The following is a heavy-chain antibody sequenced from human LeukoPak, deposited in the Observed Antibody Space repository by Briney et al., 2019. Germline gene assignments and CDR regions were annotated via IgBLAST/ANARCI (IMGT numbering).Heavy chain of an antibody. CDR1: GGSISSNSCY. V-gene: IGHV4-39*01. D-gene: IGHD3-10*01. CDR3: ARVWKGSLFAFVTGKGGNWFDP. J-gene: IGHJ5*02. CDR2: VFHSGST. Sequence: SETLSLTCSVSGGSISSNSCYWGWIRQPPGKGLEWIGSVFHSGSTFYNPSLKSRVTASVDTSKNQFSLKLNSVTAADTAVYYCARVWKGSLFAFVTGKGGNWFDPWGQGTLVTVSS.